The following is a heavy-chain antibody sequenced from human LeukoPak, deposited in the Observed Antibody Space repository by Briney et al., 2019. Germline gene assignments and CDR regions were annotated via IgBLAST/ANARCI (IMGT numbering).Heavy chain of an antibody. CDR2: INHNGNVN. J-gene: IGHJ6*02. CDR1: GFTFSSYW. D-gene: IGHD7-27*01. Sequence: GGSLRLSCAASGFTFSSYWMNWARQAPGKGLEWVASINHNGNVNYYVDSVKGRFTISRDNAKNSLYLQMSNLRAEDTAVYYCAKGARGPGDYYYGMDVWGQGTTVTVSS. CDR3: AKGARGPGDYYYGMDV. V-gene: IGHV3-7*03.